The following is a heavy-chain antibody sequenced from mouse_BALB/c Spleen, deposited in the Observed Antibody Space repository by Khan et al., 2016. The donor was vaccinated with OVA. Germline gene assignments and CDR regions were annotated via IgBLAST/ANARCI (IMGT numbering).Heavy chain of an antibody. CDR2: IWGGGGT. CDR1: GFSLSRYN. D-gene: IGHD2-14*01. V-gene: IGHV2-6-4*01. CDR3: ARAYYRYDGYYAMDY. J-gene: IGHJ4*01. Sequence: VQLLETGPGLVAPSQSLSITCTVSGFSLSRYNIHWVRQPPGKGLEWLGMIWGGGGTDYNSTLKSRLNISKDNSKSQVFLKMNSLQTDDTAMYXCARAYYRYDGYYAMDYWGQGTSVTVSS.